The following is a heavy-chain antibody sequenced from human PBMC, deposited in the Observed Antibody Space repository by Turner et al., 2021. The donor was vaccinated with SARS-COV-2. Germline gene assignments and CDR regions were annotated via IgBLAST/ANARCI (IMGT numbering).Heavy chain of an antibody. CDR1: ACSIRSSSSY. CDR2: INYSGST. CDR3: AGFEHGYSYTIAFDY. V-gene: IGHV4-39*01. D-gene: IGHD5-18*01. Sequence: QMQLQESGPGLVMPSETLSLPFTLPACSIRSSSSYCGWIRQHPGKGPEWIVNINYSGSTDYNPSLKSRVTIFIDTSMNQFSLKLSAVTAADKAVNYCAGFEHGYSYTIAFDYWGQGTLVTVSS. J-gene: IGHJ4*02.